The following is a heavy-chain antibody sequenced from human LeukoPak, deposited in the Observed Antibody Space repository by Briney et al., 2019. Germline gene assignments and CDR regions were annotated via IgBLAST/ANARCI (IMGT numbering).Heavy chain of an antibody. CDR3: ARFSGEIWWLRRGFDY. V-gene: IGHV4-59*12. Sequence: PSETLSLTCTVSGGSISSYYWSWIRQPPGKGLEWIGYISYSGSTNYNPSLKSRVTISVDTSKNQFSLKLSSVTAADTAVYYCARFSGEIWWLRRGFDYWGQGTLVTVSS. D-gene: IGHD5-12*01. CDR2: ISYSGST. CDR1: GGSISSYY. J-gene: IGHJ4*02.